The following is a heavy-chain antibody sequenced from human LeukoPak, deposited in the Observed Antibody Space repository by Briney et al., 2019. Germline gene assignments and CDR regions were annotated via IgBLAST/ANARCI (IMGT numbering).Heavy chain of an antibody. V-gene: IGHV1-2*02. CDR3: ARRYSPSLVLDY. CDR2: INPNSGGT. D-gene: IGHD6-6*01. Sequence: GASVKVSCKVSGYNLTELSMHWVRQAPGKGLEWMGWINPNSGGTNYAQKFQGRVTMTRDTSISTAYMELSRLRSDDTAVYSCARRYSPSLVLDYWGQGTLVTVSS. J-gene: IGHJ4*02. CDR1: GYNLTELS.